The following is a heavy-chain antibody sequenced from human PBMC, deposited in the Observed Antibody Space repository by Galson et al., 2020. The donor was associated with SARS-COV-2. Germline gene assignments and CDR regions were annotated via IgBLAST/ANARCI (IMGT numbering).Heavy chain of an antibody. V-gene: IGHV3-33*01. CDR3: ARAMYYYDSSGYYYNPLYYYYYYMDV. J-gene: IGHJ6*03. CDR2: IWYDGSNK. CDR1: GFTFSSYG. D-gene: IGHD3-22*01. Sequence: GGSLRLSCAASGFTFSSYGMHWVRQAPGKGLEWVAVIWYDGSNKYYADSVKGRFTISRDNSKNTLYLQKNSLRAEDTAVYYCARAMYYYDSSGYYYNPLYYYYYYMDVWGKGTTVTVSS.